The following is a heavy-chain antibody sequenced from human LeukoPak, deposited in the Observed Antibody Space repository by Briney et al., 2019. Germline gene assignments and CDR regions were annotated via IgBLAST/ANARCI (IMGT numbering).Heavy chain of an antibody. CDR1: GSSISNGHY. CDR2: LYHTDSA. Sequence: SETLSLTCAVSGSSISNGHYWVWIRQPPGRGLEWIGSLYHTDSAYYNTSLRSRVSMSVDTSKNQFSLTLNFVTAADSAVYYCARDGGRSQNLWGRGTLVTVSS. D-gene: IGHD2-15*01. CDR3: ARDGGRSQNL. V-gene: IGHV4-38-2*02. J-gene: IGHJ2*01.